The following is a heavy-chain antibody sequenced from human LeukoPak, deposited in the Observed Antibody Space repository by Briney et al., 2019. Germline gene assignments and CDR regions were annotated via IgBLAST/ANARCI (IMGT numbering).Heavy chain of an antibody. CDR1: GFTFSSYG. V-gene: IGHV3-30*18. D-gene: IGHD3-3*01. CDR2: ISYDGSNK. CDR3: AKESRGDYDFWSGYIYYFDY. J-gene: IGHJ4*02. Sequence: GGSLRLSCAASGFTFSSYGMHWVRQAPGKGLEWVAVISYDGSNKYCADSVKGRFTISRDNSKNTLYLQMNSLRAEDTAVYYCAKESRGDYDFWSGYIYYFDYWGQGTLVTVSS.